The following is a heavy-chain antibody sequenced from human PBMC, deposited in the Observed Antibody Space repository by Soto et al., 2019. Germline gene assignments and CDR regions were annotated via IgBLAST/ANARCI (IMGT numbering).Heavy chain of an antibody. CDR3: ARGPPLGY. CDR2: IYHSGST. Sequence: NPSETLSLTCAVSGGSSSSGCYSWSWIRQPPGKGLECIGYIYHSGSTYYSPSLKSRVTISVDRSKNQFSPKLSSVTAADTAVYYCARGPPLGYWGQGTLVTVSS. J-gene: IGHJ4*02. V-gene: IGHV4-30-2*01. CDR1: GGSSSSGCYS.